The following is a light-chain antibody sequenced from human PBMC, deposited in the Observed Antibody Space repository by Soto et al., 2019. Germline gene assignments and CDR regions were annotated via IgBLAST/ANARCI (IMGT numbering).Light chain of an antibody. V-gene: IGKV3-11*01. J-gene: IGKJ1*01. CDR3: QHYTEWPWT. CDR1: QSVNNY. Sequence: EIVLTQSPATLSLSPGERATLSCRASQSVNNYLAWYQQRPGQAPRLLIYDASNRATGIPARFSGSGSGTDFTLTISSLQSEDFAIYYCQHYTEWPWTFGRGTKVDIK. CDR2: DAS.